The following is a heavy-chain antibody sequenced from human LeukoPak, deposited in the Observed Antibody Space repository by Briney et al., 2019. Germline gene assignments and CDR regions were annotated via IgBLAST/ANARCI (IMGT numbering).Heavy chain of an antibody. Sequence: GGSLRLSCAASGFTFSSYGMHWVRQAPGKGLEWVAVISYDGSNKYYADSVKGRFTISRDNSKNTLYLQMNSLRAEDTAVYYCARVHDPSGFEVIQSDYMDVWGKGTTVTVSS. J-gene: IGHJ6*03. V-gene: IGHV3-30*03. CDR3: ARVHDPSGFEVIQSDYMDV. CDR1: GFTFSSYG. CDR2: ISYDGSNK. D-gene: IGHD3-3*01.